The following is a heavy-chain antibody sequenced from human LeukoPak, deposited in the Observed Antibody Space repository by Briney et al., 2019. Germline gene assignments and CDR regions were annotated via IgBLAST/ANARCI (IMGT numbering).Heavy chain of an antibody. J-gene: IGHJ4*02. D-gene: IGHD2-2*01. CDR3: ARGIRDCSRTTCYQPFDY. CDR1: GLIVSNNY. CDR2: VDSGGHT. Sequence: AGGSLRLSCAASGLIVSNNYMSWVRQAPGKGLEWVSIVDSGGHTYYADSVKGRFTISRDKSKNTLYLQMSSLRAEDTAVYYCARGIRDCSRTTCYQPFDYWGQGALVTVSS. V-gene: IGHV3-53*01.